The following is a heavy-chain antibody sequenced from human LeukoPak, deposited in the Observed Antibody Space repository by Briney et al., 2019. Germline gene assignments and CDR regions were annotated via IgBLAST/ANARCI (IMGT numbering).Heavy chain of an antibody. J-gene: IGHJ4*02. CDR3: AKDIGLPWFGELSYYFDY. V-gene: IGHV3-30*18. CDR1: GFTFSSYG. CDR2: ISYDGSNK. Sequence: PGGSLRLSCAASGFTFSSYGMHWVRQAPGKGLEWVAVISYDGSNKYYADSVKGRFTISRDNSKNTLYLQMNSLRAEDTAVYYCAKDIGLPWFGELSYYFDYWGQGTLVTVSS. D-gene: IGHD3-10*01.